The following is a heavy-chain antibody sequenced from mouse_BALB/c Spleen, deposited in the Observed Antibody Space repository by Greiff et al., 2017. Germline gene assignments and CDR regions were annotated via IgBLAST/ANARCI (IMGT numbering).Heavy chain of an antibody. D-gene: IGHD2-3*01. CDR2: IWSGGST. Sequence: VQRVESGPGLVQPSQSLSITCTVSGFSLTSYGVHWVRQSPGKGLEWLGVIWSGGSTDYNAAFISRLSISKDNSKSQVFFKMNSLQANDTAIYYCARRRDDGYYDFAYWGQGTLVTVSA. CDR1: GFSLTSYG. J-gene: IGHJ3*01. CDR3: ARRRDDGYYDFAY. V-gene: IGHV2-2*02.